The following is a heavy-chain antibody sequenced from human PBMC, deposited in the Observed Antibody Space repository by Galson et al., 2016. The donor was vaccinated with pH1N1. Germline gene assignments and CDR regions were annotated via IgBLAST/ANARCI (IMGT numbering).Heavy chain of an antibody. CDR3: ARVEGRAAAGTTD. Sequence: QSGAEVKKPGESLKISCEVFGYKFTTYWIGWVRQMPGKGLEWMGIIYPDDSDTRYNPAFQGQVTISVDKSINTAYLQWNSLKASDTALYYCARVEGRAAAGTTDWGQGTLVTVSS. CDR1: GYKFTTYW. CDR2: IYPDDSDT. J-gene: IGHJ4*01. D-gene: IGHD6-13*01. V-gene: IGHV5-51*03.